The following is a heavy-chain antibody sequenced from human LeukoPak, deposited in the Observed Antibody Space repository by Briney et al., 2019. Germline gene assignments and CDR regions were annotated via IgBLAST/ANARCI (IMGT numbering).Heavy chain of an antibody. CDR3: ARDRDYYGSGSYSD. Sequence: GGSLRLSCAASGFTFSSYEMNWVRQAPGKGLEWVSYISSSGSTIYYADSVKGRFTISRDNAKNSLYLQMNSLRAEDTAVYYCARDRDYYGSGSYSDWGQGTLVTVSS. J-gene: IGHJ4*02. CDR2: ISSSGSTI. V-gene: IGHV3-48*03. CDR1: GFTFSSYE. D-gene: IGHD3-10*01.